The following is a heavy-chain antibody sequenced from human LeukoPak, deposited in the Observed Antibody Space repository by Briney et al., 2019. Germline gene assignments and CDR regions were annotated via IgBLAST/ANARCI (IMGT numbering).Heavy chain of an antibody. CDR3: ATAHPTYYYDSSGYYRGRYFDY. CDR2: IYSGGST. V-gene: IGHV3-66*01. D-gene: IGHD3-22*01. J-gene: IGHJ4*02. CDR1: GFTVSSNY. Sequence: GGSLRLSCAASGFTVSSNYMSWVRQAPGKGLEWVSVIYSGGSTYYADSVKGRFTVSRDNSKNTLYLQMNSLRAEDTAVYYCATAHPTYYYDSSGYYRGRYFDYWGQGTLVTVSS.